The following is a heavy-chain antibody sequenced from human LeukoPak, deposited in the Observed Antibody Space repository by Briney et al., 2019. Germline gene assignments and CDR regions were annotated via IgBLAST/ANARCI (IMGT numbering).Heavy chain of an antibody. CDR2: ANGSGGNT. V-gene: IGHV3-23*01. D-gene: IGHD3-9*01. Sequence: PGGSLRLSCAASGFTFRSYAMSWVRQAPGKGLEWVSYANGSGGNTNYADSVKGRFTISRDNSKNTLYLHMHSLRAEDTAVYYCAKDRARLAHDAFDIWGQGTMVTVSS. J-gene: IGHJ3*02. CDR1: GFTFRSYA. CDR3: AKDRARLAHDAFDI.